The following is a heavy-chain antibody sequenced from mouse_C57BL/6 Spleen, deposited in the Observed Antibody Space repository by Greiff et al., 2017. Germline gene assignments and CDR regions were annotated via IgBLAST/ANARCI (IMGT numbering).Heavy chain of an antibody. CDR2: IDPANGYT. V-gene: IGHV14-3*01. CDR3: ARTGPHYYAMDY. CDR1: GFNIKNTY. Sequence: DVKLQESVAELVRSGASVKLSCTASGFNIKNTYMPWVKQRPEQGLEWIGRIDPANGYTKYAPKFQGKATITADTSSNTAYLQLSSLTSKDTAIYYCARTGPHYYAMDYWGQGTSGTVSA. D-gene: IGHD4-1*01. J-gene: IGHJ4*01.